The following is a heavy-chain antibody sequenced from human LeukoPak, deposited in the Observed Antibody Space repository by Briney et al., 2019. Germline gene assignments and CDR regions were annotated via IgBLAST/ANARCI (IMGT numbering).Heavy chain of an antibody. D-gene: IGHD3-10*01. J-gene: IGHJ6*02. V-gene: IGHV1-69*13. CDR3: ARDNGFGESIYYYYGMDV. Sequence: GASAKVSCTASGGTFSSYAISWVRQAPGQGLEWMGGIIPIFGTANYAQKFQGRVTITADESTSTAYMELSSLRSEDTAVYYCARDNGFGESIYYYYGMDVWGQGTTVTVSS. CDR1: GGTFSSYA. CDR2: IIPIFGTA.